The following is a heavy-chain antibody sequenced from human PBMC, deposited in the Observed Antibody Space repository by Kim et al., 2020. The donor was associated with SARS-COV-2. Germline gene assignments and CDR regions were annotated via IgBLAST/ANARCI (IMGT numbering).Heavy chain of an antibody. CDR1: GGSISSYY. CDR2: IYYSGST. Sequence: SETLSLTCTVSGGSISSYYWSWIRQPPGKGLEWIGYIYYSGSTNYNPSLKSRVTISVDTSKNQFSLKLSSVTAADTAVYYCARVKVDTAMDIPYYFDYWGQGTLVTVSS. J-gene: IGHJ4*02. CDR3: ARVKVDTAMDIPYYFDY. D-gene: IGHD5-18*01. V-gene: IGHV4-59*13.